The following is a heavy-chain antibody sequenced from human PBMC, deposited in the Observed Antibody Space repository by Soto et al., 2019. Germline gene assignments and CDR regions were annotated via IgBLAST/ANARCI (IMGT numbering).Heavy chain of an antibody. CDR3: ARDSGAITIIRGVIAHYYMDV. V-gene: IGHV4-59*01. D-gene: IGHD3-10*01. J-gene: IGHJ6*03. Sequence: ASETLSLTCTVSGGSITSYFWSWIRQPPGKGLEWIGYVYYTGTTSYNPSLKSRVTISVDMSKNQFSLKLISVTAADTAVYYCARDSGAITIIRGVIAHYYMDVWGKGTTVNVSS. CDR1: GGSITSYF. CDR2: VYYTGTT.